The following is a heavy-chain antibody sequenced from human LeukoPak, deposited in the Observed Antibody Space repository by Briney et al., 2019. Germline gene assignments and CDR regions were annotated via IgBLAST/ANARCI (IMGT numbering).Heavy chain of an antibody. CDR2: ISGSSSAI. J-gene: IGHJ4*02. CDR1: GFNVSSYD. V-gene: IGHV3-48*02. CDR3: ARRFDS. Sequence: GGSLRLSCAASGFNVSSYDMNWVRQPPGKGLEWVSYISGSSSAIYYADSVKGRFTISRDNAKNSLYLQMNRLGDEDTAVYYCARRFDSWGQGTLVTVSS.